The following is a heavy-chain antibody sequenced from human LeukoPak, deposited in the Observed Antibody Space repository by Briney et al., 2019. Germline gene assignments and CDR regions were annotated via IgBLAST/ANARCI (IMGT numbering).Heavy chain of an antibody. V-gene: IGHV4-39*01. J-gene: IGHJ4*02. CDR2: IYYTGST. CDR1: GGSISSTTYY. D-gene: IGHD3-10*01. Sequence: PSETLSLTCTVSGGSISSTTYYWGWIRQPPGKGLEWIGSIYYTGSTYYNPSLKSRVTISVDTSKNQFSLKLSSVTAADTAVYYCARHGRYGSGSYYNRRPYYFDYWGQGTLVTVSS. CDR3: ARHGRYGSGSYYNRRPYYFDY.